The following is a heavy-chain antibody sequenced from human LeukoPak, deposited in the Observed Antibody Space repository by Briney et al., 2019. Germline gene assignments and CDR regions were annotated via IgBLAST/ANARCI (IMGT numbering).Heavy chain of an antibody. D-gene: IGHD4/OR15-4a*01. CDR3: ARRAGAYSHPYDY. Sequence: GGSLRLSCAVSGFTFSSYWMGWVRQAPGKGLAWVANINQDGSSKYYEDSVKGRFTISRDNAENSLYLQMNSLRAEDTAVYYCARRAGAYSHPYDYWGQGTLVTVSS. J-gene: IGHJ4*02. CDR1: GFTFSSYW. CDR2: INQDGSSK. V-gene: IGHV3-7*03.